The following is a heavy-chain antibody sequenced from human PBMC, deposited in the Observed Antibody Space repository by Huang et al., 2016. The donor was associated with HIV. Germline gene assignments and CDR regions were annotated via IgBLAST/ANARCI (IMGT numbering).Heavy chain of an antibody. V-gene: IGHV1-69*01. CDR1: GGSFSDQI. Sequence: QVQLEQSGPAVRKPGSSVKVSCQASGGSFSDQIIRWVRQAPGQRFEWVGGTIRLVRAPAYAQEFKGRVTMTADESTATSYMELNSLTSEDTAVYYCAMSLRYQYDSRSYWGRYFDYWGQGTLVTVSS. CDR2: TIRLVRAP. J-gene: IGHJ4*02. CDR3: AMSLRYQYDSRSYWGRYFDY. D-gene: IGHD3-16*01.